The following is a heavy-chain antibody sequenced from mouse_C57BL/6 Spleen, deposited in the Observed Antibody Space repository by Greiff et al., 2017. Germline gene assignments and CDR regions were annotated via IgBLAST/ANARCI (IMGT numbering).Heavy chain of an antibody. Sequence: EVQVVESGGGLVKPGGSLKLSCAASGFTFSDYGMHWVRQAPEKGLEWVAYISSGSSTIYYADTVKGRFTISRDNAKNTLFLQMTSLRSEDTAMYYCARRNYYGSSYGWYFDVWGTGTTVTVSS. J-gene: IGHJ1*03. CDR2: ISSGSSTI. D-gene: IGHD1-1*01. V-gene: IGHV5-17*01. CDR3: ARRNYYGSSYGWYFDV. CDR1: GFTFSDYG.